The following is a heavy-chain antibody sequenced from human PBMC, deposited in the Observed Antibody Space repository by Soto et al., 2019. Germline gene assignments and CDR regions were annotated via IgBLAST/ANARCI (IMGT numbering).Heavy chain of an antibody. CDR2: IWYDGSNK. CDR3: ARDRSQSRYYYYMDV. V-gene: IGHV3-33*01. J-gene: IGHJ6*03. CDR1: GFTFSSYG. Sequence: GGSLRLSCAASGFTFSSYGMHWVRQAPGKGLEWVAVIWYDGSNKYYADSVKGRFTISRDNSKNTLYLQMNSLRAEDTAVYYCARDRSQSRYYYYMDVWGKGTTVTVSS.